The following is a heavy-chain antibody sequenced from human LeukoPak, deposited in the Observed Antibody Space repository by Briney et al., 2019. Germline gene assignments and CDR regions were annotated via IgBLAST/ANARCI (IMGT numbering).Heavy chain of an antibody. CDR1: GGSISSSSYY. V-gene: IGHV4-39*01. Sequence: PSETLSLTCTVSGGSISSSSYYWGWIRQPPGKGLEWIGSIYYSGSTYYNPSLKSRVTISVDTSKNQFSLKLSSVTAADTAVYYCARRTIFGVVIGYFDYWGQGTLVTVSS. CDR3: ARRTIFGVVIGYFDY. CDR2: IYYSGST. J-gene: IGHJ4*02. D-gene: IGHD3-3*01.